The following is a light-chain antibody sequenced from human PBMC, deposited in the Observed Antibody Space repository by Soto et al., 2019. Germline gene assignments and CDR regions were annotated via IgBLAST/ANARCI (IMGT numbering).Light chain of an antibody. V-gene: IGLV1-51*02. CDR1: SSNIGNNY. Sequence: QSVLTQPPSVSAAPGQKVTISCSGSSSNIGNNYVSWYQQLPGTAPKLLIYENNKRPSGIPDRFSGSKSGTSATLGITGLQTGDEAEYYCGTWDNSLSAYVFGTGTKVTVL. CDR3: GTWDNSLSAYV. J-gene: IGLJ1*01. CDR2: ENN.